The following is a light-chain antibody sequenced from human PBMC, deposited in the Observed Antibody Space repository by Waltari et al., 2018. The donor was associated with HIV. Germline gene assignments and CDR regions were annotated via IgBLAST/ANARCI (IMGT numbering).Light chain of an antibody. CDR1: SSDGGGYTY. CDR2: DVI. V-gene: IGLV2-14*01. J-gene: IGLJ2*01. CDR3: SSYTSSSTLP. Sequence: QSALTQPASVSGSPGQSITISCTGTSSDGGGYTYVSWYQQHPGKAPKLMIYDVIKRPSGVSNRFSGSKSGNTASLTISGLQTEDEADYYCSSYTSSSTLPFGGGTKLTVL.